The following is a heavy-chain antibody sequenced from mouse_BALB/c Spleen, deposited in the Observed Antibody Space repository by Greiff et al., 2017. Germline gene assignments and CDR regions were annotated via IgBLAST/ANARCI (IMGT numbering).Heavy chain of an antibody. D-gene: IGHD3-1*01. CDR1: GYTFTSYW. J-gene: IGHJ4*01. Sequence: DLVKPGASVKLSCKASGYTFTSYWINWIKQRPGQGLEWIGRIAPGSGSTYYNEMFKGKATLTVDTSSSTAYIQLSSRSSEDSAVYFCAGAGARYYAMDYWGQGTSVTVSS. V-gene: IGHV1S41*01. CDR3: AGAGARYYAMDY. CDR2: IAPGSGST.